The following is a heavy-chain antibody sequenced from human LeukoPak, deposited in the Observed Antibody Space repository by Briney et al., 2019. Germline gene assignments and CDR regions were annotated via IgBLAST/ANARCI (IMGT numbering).Heavy chain of an antibody. CDR3: ARMTTVTTHAFDI. CDR1: GFTFSSYT. D-gene: IGHD4-17*01. CDR2: ITGISIYI. J-gene: IGHJ3*02. V-gene: IGHV3-21*01. Sequence: GGSLRLSCAASGFTFSSYTMNWVRQAPGKGLEWVSSITGISIYIYYADSVKGRFTISRDNAKNSLYLQMNSLRAEDTAVYYCARMTTVTTHAFDIWGQGTMVTVSS.